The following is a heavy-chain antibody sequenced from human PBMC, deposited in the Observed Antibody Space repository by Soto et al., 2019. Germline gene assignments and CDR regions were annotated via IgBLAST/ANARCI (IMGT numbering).Heavy chain of an antibody. J-gene: IGHJ4*01. D-gene: IGHD4-17*01. Sequence: WGSLRLSCAASGFTFSSYCMSWVRQATGKGLERVANIKQDGSEKYYVDSVKGRFTISSDNAKNSLYLQMNSLSTEATAVYYCASSPDYGDLLVENWGQGALDTVSS. CDR2: IKQDGSEK. CDR3: ASSPDYGDLLVEN. CDR1: GFTFSSYC. V-gene: IGHV3-7*01.